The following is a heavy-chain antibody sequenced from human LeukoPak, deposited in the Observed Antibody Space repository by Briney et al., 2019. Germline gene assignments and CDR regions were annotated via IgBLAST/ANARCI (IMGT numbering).Heavy chain of an antibody. D-gene: IGHD6-19*01. J-gene: IGHJ4*02. CDR1: GGSISSSSYY. Sequence: SETLSLTCTVSGGSISSSSYYWGWIRQPPGKGLEWLGSVFYTGNTNYNPSLKSRVTISVDTSKNQFSLKLSSVTAADTAVYYCARLQQWLPADYWGQGTLVTVSS. CDR3: ARLQQWLPADY. V-gene: IGHV4-39*07. CDR2: VFYTGNT.